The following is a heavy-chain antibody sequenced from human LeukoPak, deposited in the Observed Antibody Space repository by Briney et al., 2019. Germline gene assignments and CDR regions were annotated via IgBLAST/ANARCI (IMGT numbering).Heavy chain of an antibody. CDR1: GFTFGDYA. D-gene: IGHD3-22*01. CDR2: IRSKAYGGTT. J-gene: IGHJ4*02. Sequence: GGSLRLSCTASGFTFGDYAMSWFRQAPGKGLEWVGFIRSKAYGGTTEYAASVKGRFTISRDDSKSIAYLQMNSLKTEDTAVYYCTRADYYDSSGPLDYWGQGTLVTVSS. CDR3: TRADYYDSSGPLDY. V-gene: IGHV3-49*03.